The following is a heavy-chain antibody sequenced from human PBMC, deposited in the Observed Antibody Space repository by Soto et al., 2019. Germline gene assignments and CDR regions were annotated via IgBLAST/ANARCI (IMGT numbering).Heavy chain of an antibody. Sequence: GGSLRLSCATSGFTFSNYDMHWVRQPTGKGLEWVSPIGRAGDTYYPASVKGRFTISRENAKNFLYLQMNSVRAGDTGVYYCARGNTSSWYPFDCWGQGTLVTVSS. V-gene: IGHV3-13*01. CDR1: GFTFSNYD. CDR2: IGRAGDT. D-gene: IGHD6-13*01. CDR3: ARGNTSSWYPFDC. J-gene: IGHJ4*02.